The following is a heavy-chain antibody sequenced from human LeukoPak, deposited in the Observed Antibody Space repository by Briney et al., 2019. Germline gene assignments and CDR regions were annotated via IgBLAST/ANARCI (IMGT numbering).Heavy chain of an antibody. V-gene: IGHV3-21*01. CDR1: GFTFSSYS. CDR3: ARDLTSIAAAGPDAFDI. Sequence: PGGSLRLSXAASGFTFSSYSMNWVRQAPGKGLEWVSSISSSSSYIYYADSVKGRFTISRDNAKNSLYLQMNSLRAEDTAVYYCARDLTSIAAAGPDAFDIWGQGTMVTVSS. CDR2: ISSSSSYI. D-gene: IGHD6-13*01. J-gene: IGHJ3*02.